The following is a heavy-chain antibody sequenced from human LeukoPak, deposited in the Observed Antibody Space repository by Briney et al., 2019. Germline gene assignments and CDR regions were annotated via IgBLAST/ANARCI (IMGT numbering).Heavy chain of an antibody. CDR2: IYYSGST. J-gene: IGHJ4*02. CDR3: ARGGIAVDSSPFDY. CDR1: GGSISSSSYY. V-gene: IGHV4-39*07. D-gene: IGHD6-19*01. Sequence: SETLSLTCTVSGGSISSSSYYWGWIRQPPGKGLEWIGSIYYSGSTYYNPSLKSRVTISVDTSKNQFSLKLSSVTAADTAVYYCARGGIAVDSSPFDYWGQGTLVTVSS.